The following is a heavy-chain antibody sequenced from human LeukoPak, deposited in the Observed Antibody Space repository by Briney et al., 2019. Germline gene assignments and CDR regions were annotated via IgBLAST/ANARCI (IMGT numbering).Heavy chain of an antibody. D-gene: IGHD3-10*01. J-gene: IGHJ4*02. CDR2: IYPSGST. CDR1: GGSISSYY. CDR3: AREDYYGSAADY. Sequence: PSETLSLTCTVSGGSISSYYWSWIRQPPGKGLEWIGRIYPSGSTNYSPSLKSRVAMSIDTSKRQFSLKLNSVTAADTAVYYCAREDYYGSAADYWGQGTLVTVSS. V-gene: IGHV4-4*07.